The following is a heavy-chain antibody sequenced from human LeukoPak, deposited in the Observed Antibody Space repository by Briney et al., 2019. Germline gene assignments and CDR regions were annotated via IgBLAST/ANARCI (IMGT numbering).Heavy chain of an antibody. CDR3: ARDSSGWYKLDY. D-gene: IGHD6-19*01. V-gene: IGHV4-39*01. CDR2: IYYSGST. J-gene: IGHJ4*02. CDR1: GGSISSSSYY. Sequence: KPSETLSLTCTVSGGSISSSSYYWGWIRQPPGKGLEWIGSIYYSGSTYYNPSLKSRVTISVDTSKNQFSLKLSSVTAADTAVYYCARDSSGWYKLDYWGQGTLVTVSS.